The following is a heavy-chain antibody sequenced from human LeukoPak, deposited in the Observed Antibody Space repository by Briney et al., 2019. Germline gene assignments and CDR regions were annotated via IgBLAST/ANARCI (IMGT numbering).Heavy chain of an antibody. CDR1: GGSISSSSYY. CDR2: IYYSGST. J-gene: IGHJ4*02. CDR3: GRRIHARVRFAGATAVVDI. Sequence: SETLSLTCTVSGGSISSSSYYWGWLRQPPGKGLEWIGSIYYSGSTYYNPSLKSRVTISVDTSKNQFSLKLSSVPAAGPAFYSPGRRIHARVRFAGATAVVDIWGAGTPGSVSS. V-gene: IGHV4-39*01. D-gene: IGHD1-26*01.